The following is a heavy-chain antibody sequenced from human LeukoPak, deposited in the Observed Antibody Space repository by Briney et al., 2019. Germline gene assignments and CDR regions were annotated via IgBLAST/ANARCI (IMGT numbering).Heavy chain of an antibody. CDR3: AREDYDLKQEPDGQNWYDP. J-gene: IGHJ5*02. CDR2: ISYDGRSE. V-gene: IGHV3-30-3*01. Sequence: GGSLRLSCAASGFTFSSYAMHWVRQAPGKGLEWVAVISYDGRSEYYADSVKGRFTISRDNSKSTLYLQMNSLRAEDTAVYYCAREDYDLKQEPDGQNWYDPWGQGTLVTVSS. D-gene: IGHD3-3*01. CDR1: GFTFSSYA.